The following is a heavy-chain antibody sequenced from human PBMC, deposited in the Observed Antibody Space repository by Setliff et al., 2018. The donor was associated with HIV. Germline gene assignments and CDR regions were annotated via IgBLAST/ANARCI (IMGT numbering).Heavy chain of an antibody. CDR2: MNPNTGVA. Sequence: GASVKVSCKASGHTFSNSDIHWVRRATGQGLEWMGWMNPNTGVAGYALKFQGRVTMTTDTSISTAYMELSSLTSEDTAVYWCASGKGVGGVIITGGLDVWGKGTTVTVSS. CDR3: ASGKGVGGVIITGGLDV. D-gene: IGHD3-10*01. J-gene: IGHJ6*04. CDR1: GHTFSNSD. V-gene: IGHV1-8*01.